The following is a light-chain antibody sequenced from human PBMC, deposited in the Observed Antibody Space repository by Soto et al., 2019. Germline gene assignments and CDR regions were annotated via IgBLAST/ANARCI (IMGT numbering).Light chain of an antibody. Sequence: DIQLTQSPSFLSASVGDRVTITCRASQDISSYLAWYQQKPGKAPKLLIYVASTLQSGVPSRFSGSGSGTEFTLTISSLQPEDFATYYCLQHNTYPYTFGQGTKLEIK. CDR3: LQHNTYPYT. CDR2: VAS. V-gene: IGKV1-9*01. J-gene: IGKJ2*01. CDR1: QDISSY.